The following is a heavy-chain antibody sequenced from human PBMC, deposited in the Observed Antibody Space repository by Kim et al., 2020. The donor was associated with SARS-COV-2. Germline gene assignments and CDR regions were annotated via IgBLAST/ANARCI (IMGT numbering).Heavy chain of an antibody. D-gene: IGHD6-13*01. Sequence: SETLSLTCTVSGGSISSVSYYWSWIRQPAGKGLEWIGRIYTSGSTNYNPSLKSRVTISVDTSKNQFSLKLSSVTAADTAVYYCAGENSSIRIKNYYYYGVGVWGQGTTVPVSS. CDR1: GGSISSVSYY. CDR3: AGENSSIRIKNYYYYGVGV. V-gene: IGHV4-61*02. J-gene: IGHJ6*02. CDR2: IYTSGST.